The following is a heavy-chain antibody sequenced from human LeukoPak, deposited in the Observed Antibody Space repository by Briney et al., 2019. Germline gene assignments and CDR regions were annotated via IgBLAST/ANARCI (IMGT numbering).Heavy chain of an antibody. CDR3: ARDPLYGSGSQPPFDL. Sequence: ASVTVSCTSSAYTFTCYYMHWDRHAPGQGLELMGWIKTNSVGTNYAEKFLGRLTMTSDTPISTAYMELSRLRSDDTSVYYCARDPLYGSGSQPPFDLWGQGTLVTVSS. J-gene: IGHJ5*02. CDR1: AYTFTCYY. V-gene: IGHV1-2*02. CDR2: IKTNSVGT. D-gene: IGHD3-10*01.